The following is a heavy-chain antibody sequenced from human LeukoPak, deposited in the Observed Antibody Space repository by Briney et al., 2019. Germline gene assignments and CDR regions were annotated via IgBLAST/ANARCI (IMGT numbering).Heavy chain of an antibody. V-gene: IGHV1-24*01. CDR3: ATGGADTEELRFGY. CDR1: GYTLTELS. CDR2: FDPGDGET. Sequence: EASVKVSCKVSGYTLTELSMHWVRQAPGKGLEWMGGFDPGDGETIYAQKFQGRVTMTEDTSTDTAYMELSSLRSEDTAVYYCATGGADTEELRFGYWGQGTLVTVSS. J-gene: IGHJ4*02. D-gene: IGHD5-18*01.